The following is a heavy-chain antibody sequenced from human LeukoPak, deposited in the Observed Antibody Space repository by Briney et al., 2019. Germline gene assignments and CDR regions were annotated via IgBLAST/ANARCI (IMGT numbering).Heavy chain of an antibody. CDR3: ARDSPIDSSGSYYYNMDV. D-gene: IGHD3-22*01. CDR2: IDHSGTT. J-gene: IGHJ6*02. Sequence: TSSETLSLTCTVSGGSISSSYWSWIRQPPGKGLEWIGYIDHSGTTNYHPSLKSRVIISVDTSKNQFSLRLSSGTAADTAVYYCARDSPIDSSGSYYYNMDVWGQGTPVTVSS. V-gene: IGHV4-59*01. CDR1: GGSISSSY.